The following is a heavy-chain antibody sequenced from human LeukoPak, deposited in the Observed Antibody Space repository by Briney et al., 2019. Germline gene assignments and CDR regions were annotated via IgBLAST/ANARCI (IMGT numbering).Heavy chain of an antibody. CDR1: RFSFNNRP. Sequence: GGSLRLSCAASRFSFNNRPLSWLRRAPGKGLEWVSSISGSSNYIYYADSVKGRFTISRDNAKNSVYLQMSSLRADDTAVYYCVVPLSFDYWGQGTLVTVSS. J-gene: IGHJ4*02. V-gene: IGHV3-21*01. CDR3: VVPLSFDY. CDR2: ISGSSNYI.